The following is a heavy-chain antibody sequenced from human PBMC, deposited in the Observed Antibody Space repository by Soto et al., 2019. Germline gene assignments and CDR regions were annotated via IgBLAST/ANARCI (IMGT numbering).Heavy chain of an antibody. Sequence: AGGALRLSWAASGFTFSSYWMHWGRPVPGKGLVWVSRIHFDGSTTHYADSVKGRFTISRDNAKNTLSLQMNSLRAEDTAVYYCARDAYISGYYQFDYWGQGTLVTVSS. V-gene: IGHV3-74*01. CDR1: GFTFSSYW. D-gene: IGHD6-19*01. CDR3: ARDAYISGYYQFDY. J-gene: IGHJ4*02. CDR2: IHFDGSTT.